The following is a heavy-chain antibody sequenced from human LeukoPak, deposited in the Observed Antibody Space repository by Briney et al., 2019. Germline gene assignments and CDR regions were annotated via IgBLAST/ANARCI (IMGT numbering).Heavy chain of an antibody. V-gene: IGHV3-7*01. J-gene: IGHJ4*02. D-gene: IGHD6-13*01. Sequence: DSLKGRFTISRDNAKNLLYLQMNSLRAEDTAVYYCAREATGYSASWCDYWGQGTLVTVSS. CDR3: AREATGYSASWCDY.